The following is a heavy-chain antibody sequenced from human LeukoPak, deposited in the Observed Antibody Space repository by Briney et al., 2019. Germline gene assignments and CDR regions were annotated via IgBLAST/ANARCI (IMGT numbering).Heavy chain of an antibody. J-gene: IGHJ4*02. V-gene: IGHV4-4*02. D-gene: IGHD3-22*01. Sequence: SETLSLTCAVSGGSISGSNWWSWVRQPPGKGLEWIGEIYHSGSTNYNPSLKSRVTISVDKSKNQFSLKLSSVTAADTAVYYCARRHYYYDSSGYVYWGQGTLVTVSS. CDR3: ARRHYYYDSSGYVY. CDR2: IYHSGST. CDR1: GGSISGSNW.